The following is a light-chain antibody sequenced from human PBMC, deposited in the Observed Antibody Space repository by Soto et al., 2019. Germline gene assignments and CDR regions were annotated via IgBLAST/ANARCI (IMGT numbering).Light chain of an antibody. CDR3: QSYDSSTVV. Sequence: NFMLTQPHSVSESPGKTVTISCTHSSGSIASNYVQWYQQRPGSVPTTVIYEGNQRPSGVPDRFSGSTDGSSNSASLTISGLQTEDEADYYCQSYDSSTVVFGGGTTLTVL. J-gene: IGLJ2*01. V-gene: IGLV6-57*04. CDR2: EGN. CDR1: SGSIASNY.